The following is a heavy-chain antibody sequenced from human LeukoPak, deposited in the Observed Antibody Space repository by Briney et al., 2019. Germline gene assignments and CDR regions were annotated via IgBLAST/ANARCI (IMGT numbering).Heavy chain of an antibody. CDR2: IWYDGSNK. J-gene: IGHJ4*02. CDR3: ARGGSGYTYDY. V-gene: IGHV3-33*01. Sequence: GGSLRLSCAASGFTFSSYGMHWVRQAPGKGLEWVAVIWYDGSNKYYADSVKGRFTISRDNAKNSLYLQMNSLRAEDTALYHCARGGSGYTYDYWGQGTLVTVSS. D-gene: IGHD3-22*01. CDR1: GFTFSSYG.